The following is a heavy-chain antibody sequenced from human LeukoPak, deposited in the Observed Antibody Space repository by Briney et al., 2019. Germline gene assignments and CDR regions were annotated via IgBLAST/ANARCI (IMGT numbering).Heavy chain of an antibody. D-gene: IGHD2-15*01. Sequence: GGSLRLSCSASGFTFNNYAMYWVRQAPGKELEQVPITHGNGGNTYYADSVKGRFTISRDYSKNTLYLQLSSLRVEDTAVYYCVRDNYGMDVWGQGTTVTVSS. CDR3: VRDNYGMDV. V-gene: IGHV3-64D*06. CDR2: THGNGGNT. CDR1: GFTFNNYA. J-gene: IGHJ6*02.